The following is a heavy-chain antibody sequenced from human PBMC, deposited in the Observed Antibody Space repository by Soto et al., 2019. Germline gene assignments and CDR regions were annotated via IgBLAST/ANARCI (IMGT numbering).Heavy chain of an antibody. V-gene: IGHV1-69*01. Sequence: QVQLVQSGAEVKKPGSSVKVSCKASGGTFSSYAISWVRQAPGQGLEWMGGIIPIFGTANYAQKFQGRVTITADESTSTAHMELSSLRSEDTAVYYCARVNPYRAAARKRYYFDYWGQGTLVTVSS. CDR1: GGTFSSYA. J-gene: IGHJ4*02. CDR2: IIPIFGTA. CDR3: ARVNPYRAAARKRYYFDY. D-gene: IGHD6-13*01.